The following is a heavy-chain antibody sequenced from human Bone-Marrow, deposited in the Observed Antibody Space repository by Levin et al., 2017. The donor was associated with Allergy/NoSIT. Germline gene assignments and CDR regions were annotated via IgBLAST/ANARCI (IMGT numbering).Heavy chain of an antibody. CDR2: IVVGSGNT. J-gene: IGHJ5*02. D-gene: IGHD6-13*01. Sequence: SVKVSCKASGFTFTSSAVQWVRQARGQRLEWIGWIVVGSGNTNYAQKFQERVTITRDMSTSTAYMELSSLRSEDTAVYYCAAGKIAAAGEYGFWFDPWGQGTLVTVSS. CDR3: AAGKIAAAGEYGFWFDP. V-gene: IGHV1-58*01. CDR1: GFTFTSSA.